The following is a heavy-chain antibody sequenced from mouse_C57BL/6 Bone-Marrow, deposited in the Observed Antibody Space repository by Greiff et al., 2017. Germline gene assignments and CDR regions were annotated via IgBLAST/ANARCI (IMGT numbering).Heavy chain of an antibody. CDR2: ISSGGSYT. J-gene: IGHJ2*01. V-gene: IGHV5-6*01. CDR1: GFTFSSYG. CDR3: ARQKGRSYYGSSSYYFDY. Sequence: EVQVVESGGDLVKPGGSLKLSCAASGFTFSSYGMSWVRQTPDKRLEWVATISSGGSYTYYPDSVKGRFTISRDNAKNTLYLQMSSLKSEDTAMYYCARQKGRSYYGSSSYYFDYWGQGTTLTVSS. D-gene: IGHD1-1*01.